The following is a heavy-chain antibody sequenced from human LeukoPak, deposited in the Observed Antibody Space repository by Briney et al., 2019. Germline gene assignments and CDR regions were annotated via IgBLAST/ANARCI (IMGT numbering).Heavy chain of an antibody. CDR3: AFNNNFKY. J-gene: IGHJ4*02. CDR2: IKYDGIET. D-gene: IGHD4-11*01. CDR1: GLSFSGQW. Sequence: GGSLRLSCGGSGLSFSGQWMNWVRQAPGQGLEWVANIKYDGIETYYVASVRGRFTISRDEATNSLSLQMNNMRAEDTAVYYCAFNNNFKYWGQGTQVTVSS. V-gene: IGHV3-7*01.